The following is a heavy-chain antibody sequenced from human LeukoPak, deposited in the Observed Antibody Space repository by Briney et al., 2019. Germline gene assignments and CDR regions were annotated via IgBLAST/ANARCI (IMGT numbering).Heavy chain of an antibody. CDR2: ISWNSGSI. CDR1: GFTFDDYA. V-gene: IGHV3-9*01. CDR3: AKVLLRYFDFGAFDI. D-gene: IGHD3-9*01. Sequence: GRSLRLSCAASGFTFDDYAMHWVRQAPGKGLEWVSGISWNSGSIGYADSVKGRFTISRDNAKNSLYLQMNSLRAEDTALYYCAKVLLRYFDFGAFDIWGQGTMVTVSS. J-gene: IGHJ3*02.